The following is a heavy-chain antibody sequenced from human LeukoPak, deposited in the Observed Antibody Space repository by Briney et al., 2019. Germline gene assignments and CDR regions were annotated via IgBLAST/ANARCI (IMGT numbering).Heavy chain of an antibody. CDR3: ARGSRYDSSGYYPYYFDY. Sequence: GGSLRLSCAASGFIFSTYSMSWVRQAPGKGLEWVSSTSISSTYIYYADSVKGRFTISRDNAKNSLYLQLNSLRAEDTAVYYCARGSRYDSSGYYPYYFDYWGQGTLVTVSS. D-gene: IGHD3-22*01. V-gene: IGHV3-21*01. J-gene: IGHJ4*02. CDR2: TSISSTYI. CDR1: GFIFSTYS.